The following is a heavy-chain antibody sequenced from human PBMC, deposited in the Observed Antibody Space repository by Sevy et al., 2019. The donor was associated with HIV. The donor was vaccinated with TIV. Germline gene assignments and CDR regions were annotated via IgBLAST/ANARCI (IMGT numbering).Heavy chain of an antibody. J-gene: IGHJ4*02. CDR2: MYSDGST. CDR1: GFPVSSNY. D-gene: IGHD5-18*01. V-gene: IGHV3-66*01. Sequence: GGSLRLSCAASGFPVSSNYMSWVRQAPGKGLEWVSVMYSDGSTYHAGSVKGRFTISRDNSKNTLYLQMNSLRVEDTAVYYCARGKSGYGYGLDYWGQGTLVTVSS. CDR3: ARGKSGYGYGLDY.